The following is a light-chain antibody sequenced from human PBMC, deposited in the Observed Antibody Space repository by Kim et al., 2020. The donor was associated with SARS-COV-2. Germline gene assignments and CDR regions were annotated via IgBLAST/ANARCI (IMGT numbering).Light chain of an antibody. J-gene: IGKJ2*01. Sequence: ASVGDTVTMTCRASQDVRNWLAWYQQNPGKAPKLLVYAASTLQSGVPSRCSGSGSGTEFTHTINTLQPEDLGTYYCQQANSFAYTFGQGTKVDIK. CDR1: QDVRNW. CDR2: AAS. V-gene: IGKV1-12*01. CDR3: QQANSFAYT.